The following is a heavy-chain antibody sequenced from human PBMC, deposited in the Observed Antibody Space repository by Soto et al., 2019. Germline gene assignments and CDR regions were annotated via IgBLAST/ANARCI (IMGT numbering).Heavy chain of an antibody. J-gene: IGHJ4*02. V-gene: IGHV3-7*03. CDR3: ARGGGQKTYSSGWYESRRPYYFDY. CDR2: IKQDGSEK. CDR1: GFTFSSYW. Sequence: LRLSCAASGFTFSSYWMSWVRQAPGKGLEWVANIKQDGSEKYYVDSVKGRFTISRDNAKNSLYLQMNSLRAEDTAVYYCARGGGQKTYSSGWYESRRPYYFDYCGQGTLVTVSS. D-gene: IGHD6-19*01.